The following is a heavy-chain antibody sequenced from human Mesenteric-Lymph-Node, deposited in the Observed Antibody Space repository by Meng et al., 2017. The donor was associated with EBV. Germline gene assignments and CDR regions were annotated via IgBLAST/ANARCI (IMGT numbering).Heavy chain of an antibody. V-gene: IGHV1-46*01. Sequence: QVQLGQYGAEVKKPGASVKVSCKASGYRFTSSYMHWVRQAPGQGLEWMGIINPGGGSTDYAQKFQGRVTMTRDTSTSTVYMELSSLRSEDTAVYYCARERIAAAGTQYFDYWGHGTLVTVSS. CDR2: INPGGGST. J-gene: IGHJ4*01. D-gene: IGHD6-13*01. CDR3: ARERIAAAGTQYFDY. CDR1: GYRFTSSY.